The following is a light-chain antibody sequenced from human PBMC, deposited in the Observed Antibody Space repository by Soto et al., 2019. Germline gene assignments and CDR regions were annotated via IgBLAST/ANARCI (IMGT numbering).Light chain of an antibody. J-gene: IGKJ3*01. V-gene: IGKV1-5*03. Sequence: DIQMTQSPSTLSASLGDRVTFTCRASQNVGVYLAWYQQKPGKAPKLLIYQTSSLEYGVPSRFSGSGSETEFTLAISSLQPEDFATYYCQQYYMYPPAFGLGTKVEIK. CDR2: QTS. CDR1: QNVGVY. CDR3: QQYYMYPPA.